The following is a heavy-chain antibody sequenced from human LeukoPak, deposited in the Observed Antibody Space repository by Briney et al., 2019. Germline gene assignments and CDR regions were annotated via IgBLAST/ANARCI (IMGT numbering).Heavy chain of an antibody. J-gene: IGHJ4*02. V-gene: IGHV3-53*01. CDR2: IYSGGNT. CDR3: ARSRTTMIRGSPNWSFDF. CDR1: GVTVSNDY. D-gene: IGHD3-10*01. Sequence: GGSLRLSCAVSGVTVSNDYMTWVRQAPGKGLECVSVIYSGGNTYYADSVKGRFTISRDTSKNTLFLQMNSLRAEDTAVYYCARSRTTMIRGSPNWSFDFWGQGILVTVSS.